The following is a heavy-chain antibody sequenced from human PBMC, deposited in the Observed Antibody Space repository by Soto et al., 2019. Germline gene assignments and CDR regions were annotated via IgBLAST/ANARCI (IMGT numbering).Heavy chain of an antibody. J-gene: IGHJ5*02. CDR2: ISYSGST. Sequence: SETLSLTCTVSGGSISNYYWSWIRQPPGKGLEWIGYISYSGSTTYNPSLKSRVTVSVDTSKNQFSLKLSSVTAADTALYYCARQGGSNIEVHPGKWFDPWGRGTLVTVSS. V-gene: IGHV4-59*01. D-gene: IGHD6-19*01. CDR1: GGSISNYY. CDR3: ARQGGSNIEVHPGKWFDP.